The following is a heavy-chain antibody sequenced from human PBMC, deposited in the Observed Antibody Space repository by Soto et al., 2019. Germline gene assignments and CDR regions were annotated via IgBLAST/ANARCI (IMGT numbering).Heavy chain of an antibody. J-gene: IGHJ4*02. V-gene: IGHV1-18*01. Sequence: ASVKVSCKASGYTFSSYGISWVRQAPGQGLEWMGWISAYNGNTNYAQKLQGRVTMTTDTSTSTAYMELRSLRSDDTAVYYCARDSAFALAAAGNGDYWGQGTLVTVSS. CDR1: GYTFSSYG. CDR3: ARDSAFALAAAGNGDY. D-gene: IGHD6-13*01. CDR2: ISAYNGNT.